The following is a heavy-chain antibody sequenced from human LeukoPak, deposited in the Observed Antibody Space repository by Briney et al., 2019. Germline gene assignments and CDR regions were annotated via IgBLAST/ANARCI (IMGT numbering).Heavy chain of an antibody. D-gene: IGHD5-18*01. Sequence: PSETLSLICTVSSGSISSSSYYWGWIRQPPGKGLEWIGSIYYSGSTYYNPSLKSRVTISVDTSKNQFSLKLSSVTAADTAVYYCARGKRGYSYVGNWFDPWGQGTLVTVSS. CDR2: IYYSGST. CDR1: SGSISSSSYY. V-gene: IGHV4-39*07. J-gene: IGHJ5*02. CDR3: ARGKRGYSYVGNWFDP.